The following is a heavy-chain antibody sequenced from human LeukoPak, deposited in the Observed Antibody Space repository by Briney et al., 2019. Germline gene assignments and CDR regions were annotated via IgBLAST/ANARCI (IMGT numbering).Heavy chain of an antibody. D-gene: IGHD3-9*01. Sequence: SETLSLTCTVSGGSISSYYWSWIRQPPGKGLEWIGYIYYSGSTNYNPSLKSRVTISVDTSKNQFSLKLSSVTAADTAVYYCARSHPYYGILTGFDQVYYYGMDVWGKGTTVTVSS. CDR3: ARSHPYYGILTGFDQVYYYGMDV. V-gene: IGHV4-59*01. CDR1: GGSISSYY. CDR2: IYYSGST. J-gene: IGHJ6*04.